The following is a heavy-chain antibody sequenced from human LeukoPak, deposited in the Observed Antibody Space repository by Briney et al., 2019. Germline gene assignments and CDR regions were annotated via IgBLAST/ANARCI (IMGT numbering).Heavy chain of an antibody. J-gene: IGHJ4*02. CDR3: ARGGLRGYSYGQRFDY. CDR2: IYYSGST. D-gene: IGHD5-18*01. CDR1: GDSISTYY. V-gene: IGHV4-59*01. Sequence: SETLSLTCNVSGDSISTYYWSSIRQPPGKGLDWIGYIYYSGSTNYNPSLKSRVTISVDTSKNQFSLKLSSVTAADTAVYYCARGGLRGYSYGQRFDYWGQGILVTVSS.